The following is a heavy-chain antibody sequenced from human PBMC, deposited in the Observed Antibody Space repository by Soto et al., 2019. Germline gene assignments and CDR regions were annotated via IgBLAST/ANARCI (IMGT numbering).Heavy chain of an antibody. D-gene: IGHD2-21*02. CDR1: GLTFNTSG. CDR2: ISYDGATQ. Sequence: QVQLVVSGGGVVQPGASLRLSCEVSGLTFNTSGMHWVRQAPGKGLEWLAVISYDGATQYYGDTVKGRFTISRDNSKNTLFLHMGRLRAEDTAMYYCATKARVTNYLYYGMDVWGLGTTVTVSS. V-gene: IGHV3-30*03. J-gene: IGHJ6*02. CDR3: ATKARVTNYLYYGMDV.